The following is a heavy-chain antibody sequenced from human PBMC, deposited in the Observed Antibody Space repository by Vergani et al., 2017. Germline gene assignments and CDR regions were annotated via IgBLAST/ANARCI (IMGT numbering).Heavy chain of an antibody. D-gene: IGHD2-2*01. J-gene: IGHJ3*02. CDR3: AKDWGGYCSSTSCSPGAAFDI. Sequence: QVQLVESGGGVVQPGRSLRLSCAASGFTFSSYGMHWVRQAPGKGLEWVAVISYDGSNKYYADSVKGRFTISRDNSKNTLYLQMNSLRAEDTAVYYCAKDWGGYCSSTSCSPGAAFDIWGQGTMVTVCS. V-gene: IGHV3-30*18. CDR2: ISYDGSNK. CDR1: GFTFSSYG.